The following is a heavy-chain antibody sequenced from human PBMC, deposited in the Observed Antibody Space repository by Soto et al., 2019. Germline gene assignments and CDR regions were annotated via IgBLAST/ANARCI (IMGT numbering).Heavy chain of an antibody. Sequence: QVQLVQSGAEVKKPGSSVKVSCKASGGTFSSYTISWVRQAPGQGVEWMGRIIPILGIANYAQKFQGRVTITADKSTSKAYMELSSQRSEDTAVYYCARDKKTSEGVFLWVGEDFDLWGRGTLVTVSS. J-gene: IGHJ2*01. CDR2: IIPILGIA. CDR1: GGTFSSYT. D-gene: IGHD3-10*01. CDR3: ARDKKTSEGVFLWVGEDFDL. V-gene: IGHV1-69*08.